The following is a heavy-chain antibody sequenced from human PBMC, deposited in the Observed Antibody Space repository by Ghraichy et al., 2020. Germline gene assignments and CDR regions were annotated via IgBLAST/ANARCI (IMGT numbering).Heavy chain of an antibody. CDR2: ISAYNGNT. V-gene: IGHV1-18*04. Sequence: ASVKVSCKASGYTFTSYAFSWVRQAPGQGLEWMGWISAYNGNTNYAQRLQGRVTMTTDTSTRTVYMELRSLSIDDTAVYYCARDFEPVADDPHAFDIRGQGTMVTVSS. CDR1: GYTFTSYA. CDR3: ARDFEPVADDPHAFDI. J-gene: IGHJ3*02. D-gene: IGHD6-19*01.